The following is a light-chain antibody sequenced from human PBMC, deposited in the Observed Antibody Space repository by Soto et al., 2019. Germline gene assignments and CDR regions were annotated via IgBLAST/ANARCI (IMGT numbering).Light chain of an antibody. J-gene: IGKJ1*01. V-gene: IGKV1-27*01. CDR1: QGISNS. Sequence: DIQMTQSPSSLSASVGDRVTITCRPSQGISNSLAWYQQKPGKVPKLLIHAASTLQSGVPSRFSGSGSGTDFTLTISSLQREDVATYYCQKYDSAPTFGPGTKVEIK. CDR2: AAS. CDR3: QKYDSAPT.